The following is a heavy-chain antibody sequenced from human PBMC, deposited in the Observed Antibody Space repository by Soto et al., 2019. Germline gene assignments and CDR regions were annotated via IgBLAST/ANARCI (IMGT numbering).Heavy chain of an antibody. CDR1: GGTFSTNT. D-gene: IGHD3-22*01. J-gene: IGHJ4*02. CDR3: ARQFDSDTSGYYYAY. V-gene: IGHV1-69*13. Sequence: ASVKVSCKASGGTFSTNTISWVRQAPGQGLEWMGGIMPIFGSANYAQKFQGRVTITADEYTRTVYVELSRLRSEDTAIYYCARQFDSDTSGYYYAYWGQGTLVTVSS. CDR2: IMPIFGSA.